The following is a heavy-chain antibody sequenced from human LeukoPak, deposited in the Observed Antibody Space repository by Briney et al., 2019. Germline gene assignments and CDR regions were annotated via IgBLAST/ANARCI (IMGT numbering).Heavy chain of an antibody. CDR2: IHYSGSS. CDR3: ARVITSGYSYYYYYMDF. Sequence: PSETLSLTCSVSGVSINSYFWSWCRQPPGKGLEWIGYIHYSGSSNYNSSLKSRVTIAVDTSKNQFSLRLTSVTAADTAVYYCARVITSGYSYYYYYMDFWGRGTTVTVSS. J-gene: IGHJ6*03. CDR1: GVSINSYF. D-gene: IGHD3-22*01. V-gene: IGHV4-59*01.